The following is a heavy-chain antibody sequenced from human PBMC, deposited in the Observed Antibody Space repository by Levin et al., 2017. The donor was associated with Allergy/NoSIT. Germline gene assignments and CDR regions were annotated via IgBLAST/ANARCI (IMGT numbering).Heavy chain of an antibody. CDR3: ARMEYSSSSGGNYYYGMDV. Sequence: QTLSLPCTFSGFSLSTRGMCVSWIRQPPGKALEWLARIDWDDDKYYSTSLKTRLTISKDTSKNQVVLTMTDMDPVDTGTYYCARMEYSSSSGGNYYYGMDVWGQGTTVTVSS. D-gene: IGHD6-6*01. CDR1: GFSLSTRGMC. V-gene: IGHV2-70*11. J-gene: IGHJ6*02. CDR2: IDWDDDK.